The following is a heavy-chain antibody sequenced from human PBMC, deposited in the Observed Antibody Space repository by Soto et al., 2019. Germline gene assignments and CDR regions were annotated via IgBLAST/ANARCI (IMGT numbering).Heavy chain of an antibody. V-gene: IGHV1-69*01. D-gene: IGHD6-6*01. Sequence: QVQLVQYGAEVKKPGSSVKVSCKASGGTFSSYSISWVRQSPGQGLEWMGGILPIFGTANYAQKFQGRVTITAHESTSTVYMELSSLRSEDTAVYYCARRSSSLYSYDGMDVWGQGTTVTVSS. J-gene: IGHJ6*02. CDR1: GGTFSSYS. CDR3: ARRSSSLYSYDGMDV. CDR2: ILPIFGTA.